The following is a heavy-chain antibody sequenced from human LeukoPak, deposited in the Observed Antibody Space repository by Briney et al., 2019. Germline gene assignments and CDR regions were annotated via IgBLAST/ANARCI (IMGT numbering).Heavy chain of an antibody. V-gene: IGHV4-39*07. D-gene: IGHD2-21*02. CDR3: ASGYCGGACQLGGVDM. CDR2: IYYSGST. CDR1: GGSISSSSYY. J-gene: IGHJ3*02. Sequence: ASETLSLTCTVSGGSISSSSYYWGWIRQPPGKGLEWIGSIYYSGSTYYNPSLKSRVTISVDTSKNQFSLKLSSVTAADTAVYYCASGYCGGACQLGGVDMWGQGTMVTVSS.